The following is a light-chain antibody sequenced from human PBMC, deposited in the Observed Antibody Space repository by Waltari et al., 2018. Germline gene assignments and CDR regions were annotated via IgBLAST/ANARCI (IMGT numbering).Light chain of an antibody. J-gene: IGKJ4*01. V-gene: IGKV1-6*01. CDR1: QVIQRD. CDR3: LQDYKYPRT. CDR2: SAT. Sequence: AIQMPHSPSSLLASVGDRAPILCRASQVIQRDQGWYQQKAGKAPSLLIHSATTLQSGVPARFSGSGSGTDFTLTINGLQPEDFATYYCLQDYKYPRTFGGGTRVDIK.